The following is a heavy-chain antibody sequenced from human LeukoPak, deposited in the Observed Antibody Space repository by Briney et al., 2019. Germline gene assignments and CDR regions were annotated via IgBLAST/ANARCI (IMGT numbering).Heavy chain of an antibody. CDR3: AGDPSDYYGSGSYYNAYNWFDP. Sequence: SVKVSCKASGGTFSSYAISWVRQAPGQGLEWMGRIIPILGIANYAQKFQGRVTITADKSTSTAYMELSSLRSEDTAVYYCAGDPSDYYGSGSYYNAYNWFDPWGQGTLVTVSS. CDR2: IIPILGIA. J-gene: IGHJ5*02. D-gene: IGHD3-10*01. CDR1: GGTFSSYA. V-gene: IGHV1-69*04.